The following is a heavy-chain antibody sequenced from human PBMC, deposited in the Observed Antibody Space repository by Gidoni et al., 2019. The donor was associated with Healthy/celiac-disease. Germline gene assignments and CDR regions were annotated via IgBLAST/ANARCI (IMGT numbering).Heavy chain of an antibody. CDR1: GGSISSYY. Sequence: QVQLQASGPGLVKPSETLSLTCTVSGGSISSYYWSWIRQPPGKGLEWIGYIYYSGSTNYNPSLKSRVTISVDTSKNQFSLKLSSVTAADTAVYYCAREGVLMVYAMGAFDIWGQGTMVTVSS. D-gene: IGHD2-8*01. CDR3: AREGVLMVYAMGAFDI. J-gene: IGHJ3*02. CDR2: IYYSGST. V-gene: IGHV4-59*01.